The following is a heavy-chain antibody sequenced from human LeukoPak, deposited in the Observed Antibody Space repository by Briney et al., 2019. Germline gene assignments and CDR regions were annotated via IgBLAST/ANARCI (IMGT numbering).Heavy chain of an antibody. Sequence: GGSLRLSCAASGFTFDDYVMHWVRQAPGKGLEWVSGISWNSGSIGYADSVKGRFTISRDNAKNSLYLQMNSLRAEDTALYYCAKDISIYGSGSRMAFDIWGQGTMVTVSS. D-gene: IGHD3-10*01. V-gene: IGHV3-9*01. J-gene: IGHJ3*02. CDR2: ISWNSGSI. CDR3: AKDISIYGSGSRMAFDI. CDR1: GFTFDDYV.